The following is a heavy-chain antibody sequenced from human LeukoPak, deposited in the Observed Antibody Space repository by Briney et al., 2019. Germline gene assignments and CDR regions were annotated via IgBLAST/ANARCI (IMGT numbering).Heavy chain of an antibody. CDR1: GYTFSNYY. CDR2: INPSGGSR. CDR3: ARVPFLNYYDSSGFHRYYFDY. D-gene: IGHD3-22*01. J-gene: IGHJ4*02. Sequence: ASVKVSCKASGYTFSNYYMHWVRQAPGQGLEWMGIINPSGGSRNYAQKFQGRVTITADESTSTAYMELSSLRSEDTAVYYCARVPFLNYYDSSGFHRYYFDYWGQGTLVTVSS. V-gene: IGHV1-46*01.